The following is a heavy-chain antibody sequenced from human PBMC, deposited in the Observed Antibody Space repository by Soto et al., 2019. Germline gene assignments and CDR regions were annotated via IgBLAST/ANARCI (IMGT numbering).Heavy chain of an antibody. CDR3: AKDLPDFDY. V-gene: IGHV3-23*01. CDR1: GFTFSTYT. Sequence: GGSLRLSCEAFGFTFSTYTMSWVRQAPGKGLEWVSAISGSGGSTYYADSVKGRFTISRDNSKNTLYLQMNSLRAEDTAVYYCAKDLPDFDYWSQGTLVTVSS. CDR2: ISGSGGST. J-gene: IGHJ4*02.